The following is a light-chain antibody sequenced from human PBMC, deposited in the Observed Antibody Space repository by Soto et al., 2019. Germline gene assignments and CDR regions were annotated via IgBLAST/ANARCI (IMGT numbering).Light chain of an antibody. J-gene: IGKJ2*01. CDR1: QNISVW. CDR2: DAS. V-gene: IGKV1-5*01. Sequence: DIQMTQSPSTLSASVGDGVTITCRASQNISVWLAWYQQRPGKAPKFLIYDASNLETGVSSRFSGSGSGTEFTLTIRSLQPDDFATYYCQQYDSSSPTCGQGTKLEIK. CDR3: QQYDSSSPT.